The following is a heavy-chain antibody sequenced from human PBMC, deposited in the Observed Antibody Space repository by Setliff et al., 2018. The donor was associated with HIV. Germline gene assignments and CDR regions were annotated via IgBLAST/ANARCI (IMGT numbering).Heavy chain of an antibody. CDR2: ISSGSSYI. D-gene: IGHD3-22*01. CDR1: GFTFSSYS. Sequence: GGSLRLSCAASGFTFSSYSMNWVRQAPGKGLEWVSSISSGSSYIYYAESVKGRFTISRDNAKNSLYLQMNSLRAEDTAAYYCARAGVYYDSSGYCIDYWGQGTLVTVS. CDR3: ARAGVYYDSSGYCIDY. V-gene: IGHV3-21*01. J-gene: IGHJ4*02.